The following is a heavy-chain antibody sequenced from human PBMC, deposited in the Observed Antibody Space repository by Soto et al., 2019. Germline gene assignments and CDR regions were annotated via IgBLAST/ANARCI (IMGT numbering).Heavy chain of an antibody. D-gene: IGHD3-3*01. V-gene: IGHV1-69*13. CDR2: IIPIFGTA. CDR3: ARGVTICGVVLANDYYDSIGV. CDR1: GGTFSSYA. Sequence: SVKVSCKASGGTFSSYAISWVRQAPGQGLEWMGGIIPIFGTANYAQKFQGRVTITADESTSTAYMELSSLRSEDTAVYYCARGVTICGVVLANDYYDSIGVWSEWTRVTDAS. J-gene: IGHJ6*04.